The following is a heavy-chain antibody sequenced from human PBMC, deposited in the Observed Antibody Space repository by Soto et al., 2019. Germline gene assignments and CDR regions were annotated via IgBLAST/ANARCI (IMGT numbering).Heavy chain of an antibody. CDR2: IWYDGSNK. Sequence: FLRLSLAASGFTFIDYGMRCVRQATGKGLEWVAVIWYDGSNKYYADSVKGRFTISRDNSKNTLYLQMNSLRAEDTAVYYCARDRYRQYSRGWYRPSSYYYGMDVWGQGTTVTVSS. CDR1: GFTFIDYG. J-gene: IGHJ6*02. D-gene: IGHD6-19*01. V-gene: IGHV3-33*08. CDR3: ARDRYRQYSRGWYRPSSYYYGMDV.